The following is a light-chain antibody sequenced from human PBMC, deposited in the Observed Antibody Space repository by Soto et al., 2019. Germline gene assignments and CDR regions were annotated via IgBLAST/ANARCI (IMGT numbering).Light chain of an antibody. CDR3: AAWDDSLSGVV. CDR1: SSSIGSNY. V-gene: IGLV1-47*01. J-gene: IGLJ2*01. CDR2: RNN. Sequence: QPVLTQPPSASGTPGQRVTISCCGSSSSIGSNYVFWYQHLPGTAPKLLIYRNNQRPSGVPDRFSGSKSGTSASLAISGLRSEDESDYYCAAWDDSLSGVVFGGGTQLTVL.